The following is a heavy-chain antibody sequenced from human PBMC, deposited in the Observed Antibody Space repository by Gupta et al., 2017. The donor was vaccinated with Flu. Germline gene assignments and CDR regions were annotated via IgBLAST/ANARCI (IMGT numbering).Heavy chain of an antibody. CDR1: GFTFSSYS. CDR2: ISSSSSTI. V-gene: IGHV3-48*02. D-gene: IGHD4-17*01. Sequence: EVQLVESGGGLVQPGGSLRLSCAASGFTFSSYSMNWVRQAPGKGLEWGSYISSSSSTIYYADSVKGRFTISRDNAKNSLYLQMNSLRDEDTAVYYCAREGYYGDYVGGFDPWGQGTLVTVSS. J-gene: IGHJ5*02. CDR3: AREGYYGDYVGGFDP.